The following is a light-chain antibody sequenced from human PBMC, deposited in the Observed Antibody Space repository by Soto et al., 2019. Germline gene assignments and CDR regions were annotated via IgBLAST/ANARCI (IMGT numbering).Light chain of an antibody. V-gene: IGKV2D-29*02. CDR1: DSLLXIDWKSX. CDR3: MQSLKLRT. Sequence: VMTLTPLSLSVIPGQSASIWCNCRDSLLXIDWKSXXXXYXHXXXXSPHLLICVVSYRLSGVPERFSGSGSGTDFTLKISRVEAEEVGLYDCMQSLKLRTFGQGPKVDIK. CDR2: VVS. J-gene: IGKJ1*01.